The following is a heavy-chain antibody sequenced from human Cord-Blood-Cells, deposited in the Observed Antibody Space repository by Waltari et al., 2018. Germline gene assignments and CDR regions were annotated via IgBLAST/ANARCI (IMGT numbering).Heavy chain of an antibody. V-gene: IGHV1-69*12. J-gene: IGHJ3*02. CDR3: AIGPGVATISPNAFDI. CDR1: GGTFSSNA. Sequence: QVQLVQSGAEVKKPGSSVKVSCKASGGTFSSNAISWVRQAPGQGLEWRGGIIPLFVTANYAQKFQGRVTITADESTSTAYMGLSSVRSEDTAVYYCAIGPGVATISPNAFDIWGQGTMVTVSS. CDR2: IIPLFVTA. D-gene: IGHD5-12*01.